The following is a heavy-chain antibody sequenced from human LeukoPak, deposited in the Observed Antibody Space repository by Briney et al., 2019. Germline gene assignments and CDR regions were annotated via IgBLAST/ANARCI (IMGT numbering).Heavy chain of an antibody. J-gene: IGHJ3*02. V-gene: IGHV3-23*01. D-gene: IGHD3-9*01. Sequence: GGSLRLSCAASGFTFSSYAMSWVRQAPGKGLEWVSAISGSGGSTYYADSVKGRFTISRDNSKNTLYLQMNSLRAEDTAVYFCARDYDILTGSAFDIWGQGTMVTVSS. CDR2: ISGSGGST. CDR1: GFTFSSYA. CDR3: ARDYDILTGSAFDI.